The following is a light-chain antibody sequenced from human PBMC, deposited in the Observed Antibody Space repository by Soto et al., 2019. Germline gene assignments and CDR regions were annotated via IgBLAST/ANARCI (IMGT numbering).Light chain of an antibody. J-gene: IGLJ2*01. CDR2: DNN. CDR3: SSYTSSSLPV. V-gene: IGLV1-51*01. CDR1: TSNIASNY. Sequence: QSVLTQPPSVSAAPGQKVTISCSGSTSNIASNYVSWYQQLPGTAPKLLIYDNNKRPSGIPDRFSGSKSGTSATLTISGLQAEDEADYYCSSYTSSSLPVFGGGTKLTVL.